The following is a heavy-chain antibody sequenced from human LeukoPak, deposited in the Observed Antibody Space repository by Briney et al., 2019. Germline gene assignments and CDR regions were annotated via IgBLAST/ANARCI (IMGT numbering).Heavy chain of an antibody. CDR1: GFTFGSYA. V-gene: IGHV3-23*01. Sequence: PGGSLRLSCAASGFTFGSYAMSWVRQAPGKGLEWVSAISGSGGSTYYADSVKGRFTISRDNSKNTLYLQMNSLRAEDTAVYYCVRETYYYDSSGYEVIGNFDYWGQGTLVAVSS. CDR3: VRETYYYDSSGYEVIGNFDY. CDR2: ISGSGGST. D-gene: IGHD3-22*01. J-gene: IGHJ4*02.